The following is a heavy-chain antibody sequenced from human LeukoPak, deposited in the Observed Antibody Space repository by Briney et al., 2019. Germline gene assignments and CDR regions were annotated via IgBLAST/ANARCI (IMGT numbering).Heavy chain of an antibody. CDR1: GYTFTGYY. J-gene: IGHJ6*03. V-gene: IGHV1-2*02. D-gene: IGHD2-2*01. Sequence: ASVKVSCKASGYTFTGYYMHWVRQAPGQGLEWMGWINPNSGGTNYAQKFQGRVTMTRDTSISTAYMELSRLRSDDTAVYYCARGYCSSTSCYYYYYYYMDVWAKGPRSPSP. CDR2: INPNSGGT. CDR3: ARGYCSSTSCYYYYYYYMDV.